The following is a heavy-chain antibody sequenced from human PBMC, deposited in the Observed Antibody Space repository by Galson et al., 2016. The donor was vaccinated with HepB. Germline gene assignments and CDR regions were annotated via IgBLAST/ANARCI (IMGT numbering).Heavy chain of an antibody. CDR2: ITGSGHDI. CDR1: GFTFISHA. Sequence: SLRLSCATSGFTFISHAMTWVRQAPGKGLEWVSQITGSGHDINYADSVKGRFTISRDNSKNTLYLQMNRLGVEDTALYYCARAIDYWYFDLWGRGTLVTVSS. CDR3: ARAIDYWYFDL. V-gene: IGHV3-23*01. J-gene: IGHJ2*01.